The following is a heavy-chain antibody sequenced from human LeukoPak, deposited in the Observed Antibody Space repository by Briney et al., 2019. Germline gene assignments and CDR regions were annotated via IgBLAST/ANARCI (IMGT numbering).Heavy chain of an antibody. J-gene: IGHJ4*02. CDR2: IIPIFGTA. CDR3: ARENGAYCGGDCPIDY. Sequence: SVKVSCKASRGTFISSAISWVGQAPGQGREGMGRIIPIFGTATYAQKFQPRVTLLPDESTSTAYMELSSLRSEDTAVYYCARENGAYCGGDCPIDYWGQGTLVTVSS. CDR1: RGTFISSA. D-gene: IGHD2-21*02. V-gene: IGHV1-69*13.